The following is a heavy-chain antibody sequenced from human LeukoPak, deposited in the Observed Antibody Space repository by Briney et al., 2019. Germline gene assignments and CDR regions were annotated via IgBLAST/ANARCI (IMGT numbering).Heavy chain of an antibody. CDR2: IIPFSGTP. Sequence: SVKVSCKASGGTFSTYIINWVRQAPGQGLEWMGGIIPFSGTPNYAQKFQGRLTITADETTTTAYMDLGSLRSEDTAVYYCARPRRPYTMTSGWYDAFDIWGQGTMVTVST. CDR1: GGTFSTYI. J-gene: IGHJ3*02. CDR3: ARPRRPYTMTSGWYDAFDI. V-gene: IGHV1-69*13. D-gene: IGHD6-19*01.